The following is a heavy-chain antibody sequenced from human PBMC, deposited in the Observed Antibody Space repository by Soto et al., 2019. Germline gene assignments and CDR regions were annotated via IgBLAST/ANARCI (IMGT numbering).Heavy chain of an antibody. D-gene: IGHD2-21*01. Sequence: GGSLRLSCTASGFTFGDYAMSWVRQAPGKGLEWVGFIRSKAYGGTTEYAASVKGRFTISRDDSKSIAYLQMNSLKTEDTAVYYCTRVFSWYSGMDVWGQGTTVPVYS. V-gene: IGHV3-49*04. CDR1: GFTFGDYA. J-gene: IGHJ6*02. CDR3: TRVFSWYSGMDV. CDR2: IRSKAYGGTT.